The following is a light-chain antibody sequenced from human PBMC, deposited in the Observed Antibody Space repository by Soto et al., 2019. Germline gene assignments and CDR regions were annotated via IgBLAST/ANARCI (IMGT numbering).Light chain of an antibody. CDR2: GAS. CDR3: PQYGSSRGFT. V-gene: IGKV3-20*01. J-gene: IGKJ3*01. CDR1: QSVSSSY. Sequence: EIVLTQSPGTLSLSPGERATLSCRASQSVSSSYLAWYQQKPGQAPRLLIYGASGRATGIPDRFSGSGSGTDFTLTISRLEPEDFAVYYCPQYGSSRGFTFGPGTKVDIK.